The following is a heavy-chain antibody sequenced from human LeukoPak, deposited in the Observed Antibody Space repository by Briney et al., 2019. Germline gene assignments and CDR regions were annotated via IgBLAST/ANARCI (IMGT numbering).Heavy chain of an antibody. D-gene: IGHD3-3*01. J-gene: IGHJ3*02. CDR1: GFTFSSYS. Sequence: GGSLRLSCAASGFTFSSYSMSWVRQAPGKGLEWVSYISSSSSTIYYADSVKGRFTISRDNAKNSLYLQMNSLRAEDTAVYYCARDLNDFWSGYSPPDAFDIWGQGTMVTVSS. CDR2: ISSSSSTI. CDR3: ARDLNDFWSGYSPPDAFDI. V-gene: IGHV3-48*01.